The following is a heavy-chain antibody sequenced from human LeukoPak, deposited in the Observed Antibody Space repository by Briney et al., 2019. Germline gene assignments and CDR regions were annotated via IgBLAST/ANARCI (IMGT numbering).Heavy chain of an antibody. V-gene: IGHV1-2*02. CDR1: GYTFTGYY. D-gene: IGHD5-18*01. CDR2: INPNSGGT. Sequence: GASVKVSCKASGYTFTGYYMHCVRQAPGQGREGMGWINPNSGGTNYAQKFQGRVTMTRDTSISTAYMELSRLRSDDTAVYYCAREQLWQLGVFDYWGQGTLVTVSS. J-gene: IGHJ4*02. CDR3: AREQLWQLGVFDY.